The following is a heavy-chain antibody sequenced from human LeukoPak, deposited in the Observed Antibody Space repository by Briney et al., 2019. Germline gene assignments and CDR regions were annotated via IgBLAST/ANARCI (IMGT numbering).Heavy chain of an antibody. CDR3: ARADLYYYDSSGYN. D-gene: IGHD3-22*01. Sequence: ASVKVSCKASGYTFTGYYMHWVRQAPGQGLEWMGRINPNSGGTNYAQKFQCRVTMTRDTAISTAYMELSRLRSDDTAVYYCARADLYYYDSSGYNWGQGTLVTVSS. J-gene: IGHJ4*02. CDR2: INPNSGGT. CDR1: GYTFTGYY. V-gene: IGHV1-2*06.